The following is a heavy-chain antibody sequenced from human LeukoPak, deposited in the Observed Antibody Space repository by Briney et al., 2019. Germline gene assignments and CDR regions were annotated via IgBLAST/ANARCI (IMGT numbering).Heavy chain of an antibody. CDR3: VRQYSSSSGRSWFDP. D-gene: IGHD6-6*01. V-gene: IGHV4-39*01. CDR1: GGSMSSRSYY. J-gene: IGHJ5*02. CDR2: IYNSGST. Sequence: MTSETLSLTCTVSGGSMSSRSYYWGWIRQPPGKGLEWIGSIYNSGSTYYNPSLKSRVTISADTSKNQLSLKLTSVTAADTAVYYCVRQYSSSSGRSWFDPWGQGTQVTASS.